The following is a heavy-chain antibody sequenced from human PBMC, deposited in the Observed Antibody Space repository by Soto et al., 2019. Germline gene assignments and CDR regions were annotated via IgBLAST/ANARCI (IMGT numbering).Heavy chain of an antibody. J-gene: IGHJ6*02. V-gene: IGHV1-69*01. CDR2: IIPLFGTA. CDR3: ARSGATAMVTVWYYYGMDV. CDR1: GGTFSSYA. D-gene: IGHD5-18*01. Sequence: QVQLVQSGAEVKKPGSSVKVSCKASGGTFSSYAISWVRQAPGQGLEWMGGIIPLFGTANYAQKFQGRVTITADEATSTAYMELSSLRSEDTAVYYCARSGATAMVTVWYYYGMDVWGQGTTVTVSS.